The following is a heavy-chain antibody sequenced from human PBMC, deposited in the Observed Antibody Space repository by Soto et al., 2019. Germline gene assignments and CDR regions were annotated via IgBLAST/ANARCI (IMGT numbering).Heavy chain of an antibody. J-gene: IGHJ4*02. D-gene: IGHD2-15*01. Sequence: EVQLLESGGGLEKPGGSLRLPCAASGLIFGSYALTWVRQAPGKGLEWVSTITGSGDSTYYADSVKGRFTISRDNSKNSLYLQMNSLRADDTAVYFCAKRMGRAFDYWGQGALVTVSS. CDR1: GLIFGSYA. CDR3: AKRMGRAFDY. CDR2: ITGSGDST. V-gene: IGHV3-23*01.